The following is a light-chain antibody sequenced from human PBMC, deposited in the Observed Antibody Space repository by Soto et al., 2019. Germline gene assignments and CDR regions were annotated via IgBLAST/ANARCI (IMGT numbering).Light chain of an antibody. CDR3: SSYTSRTTSVV. J-gene: IGLJ2*01. V-gene: IGLV2-14*01. CDR2: EVS. Sequence: QSVLTQPASVSGSPGQSITISCTGTSSDVGGHKYVSWYQQHPDKAPKVLIFEVSNRPSGISNRFSGSKSGNTASLTISGLQAEDEADYYCSSYTSRTTSVVFGGGTKLTV. CDR1: SSDVGGHKY.